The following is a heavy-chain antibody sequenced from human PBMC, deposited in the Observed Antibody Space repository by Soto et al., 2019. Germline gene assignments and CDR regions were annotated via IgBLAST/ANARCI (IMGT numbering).Heavy chain of an antibody. CDR3: AKYDGGRDIVVVPAANWFDP. CDR2: IYYSGST. Sequence: SETLSLTCTVSGGSISSSSYYWGWIRQPPGKGLEWIGSIYYSGSTYYNPSLKSRVTISVDTSKNQFSLKLSSVTAADTAVYYCAKYDGGRDIVVVPAANWFDPWGQGTLVTVSS. J-gene: IGHJ5*02. V-gene: IGHV4-39*01. D-gene: IGHD2-2*01. CDR1: GGSISSSSYY.